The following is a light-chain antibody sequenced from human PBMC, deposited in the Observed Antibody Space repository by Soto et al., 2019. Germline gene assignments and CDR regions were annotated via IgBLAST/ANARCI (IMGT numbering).Light chain of an antibody. J-gene: IGLJ1*01. CDR2: EGS. CDR1: SSDVGSYNL. CDR3: CSYAGSSPPYV. Sequence: QSALTQPASVSGSPGQSITISCTGTSSDVGSYNLVSWYQQHPGKAPKLMIYEGSKRPSGVSNRFSGSKSGNTASLTISGLQAEDDADYYCCSYAGSSPPYVFGTGTKVTVL. V-gene: IGLV2-23*01.